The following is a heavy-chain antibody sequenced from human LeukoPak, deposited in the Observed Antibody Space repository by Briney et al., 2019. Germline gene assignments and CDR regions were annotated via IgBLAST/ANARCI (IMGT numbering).Heavy chain of an antibody. CDR3: ARDWTTVTTGLVGRYFDL. J-gene: IGHJ2*01. CDR1: GYTFTNYH. Sequence: ASVKVSCKASGYTFTNYHMHWVRQAPGQGLEWMGIINPSGGSTSYAQKFQGRVIMTRDTSTSTVFMELSSLRSEDTAVYYCARDWTTVTTGLVGRYFDLWGRGTLVTVSS. D-gene: IGHD4-17*01. CDR2: INPSGGST. V-gene: IGHV1-46*01.